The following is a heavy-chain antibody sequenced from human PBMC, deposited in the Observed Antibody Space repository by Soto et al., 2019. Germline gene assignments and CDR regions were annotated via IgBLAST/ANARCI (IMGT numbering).Heavy chain of an antibody. Sequence: ASVKVSCKASGYTFTGYYMHWVRQAPGQGLEWMGWINPNSGGTNYAQKFQGWVTMTRDTSISTAYMELSRLRSDVTAVYYCARGSLQAYDFWSGYYGLFDYWGQGTLVTVSS. V-gene: IGHV1-2*04. D-gene: IGHD3-3*01. CDR3: ARGSLQAYDFWSGYYGLFDY. J-gene: IGHJ4*02. CDR1: GYTFTGYY. CDR2: INPNSGGT.